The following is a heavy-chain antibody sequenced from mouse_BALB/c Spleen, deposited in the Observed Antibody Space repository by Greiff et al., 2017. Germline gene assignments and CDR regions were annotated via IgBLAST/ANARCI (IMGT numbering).Heavy chain of an antibody. Sequence: VQLQESGAELVRPGASVTLSCKASGYTFPDYEMHWVKQTPVHGLVWIGYIDPYNGGTSYNQKFKGKATLTVDKSSSTAFMHLNSLTSEDSAVYYCARGGYHYYGYVDYFDYWGQGTTLTVSS. CDR1: GYTFPDYE. CDR3: ARGGYHYYGYVDYFDY. D-gene: IGHD1-2*01. V-gene: IGHV1-15*01. CDR2: IDPYNGGT. J-gene: IGHJ2*01.